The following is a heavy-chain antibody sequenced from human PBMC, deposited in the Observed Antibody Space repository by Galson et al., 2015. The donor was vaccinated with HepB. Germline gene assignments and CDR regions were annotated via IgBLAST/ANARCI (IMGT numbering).Heavy chain of an antibody. CDR2: MNPNSGNT. Sequence: SVKVSCKASGYTFTSYDINWVRQATGQGLEWMGWMNPNSGNTGYAQKFQGRVTMTRNTSISTAYMELSSLGSDDTAVYYCVREIPYYFDYWGQGTLVTVSS. J-gene: IGHJ4*02. CDR1: GYTFTSYD. V-gene: IGHV1-8*01. D-gene: IGHD2-2*01. CDR3: VREIPYYFDY.